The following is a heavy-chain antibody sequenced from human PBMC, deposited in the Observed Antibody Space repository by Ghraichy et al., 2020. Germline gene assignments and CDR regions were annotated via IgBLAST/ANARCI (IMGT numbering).Heavy chain of an antibody. Sequence: GESLNISCAASGFTFSSYWMSWVRQAPGKGLEWVANIKQDGSEKYYVDSVKGRFTISRDNAKNSLYLQMNSLRAEDTAVYYCARSLLSEGYSSGWLHDRSDWWGQGTLVTVSS. D-gene: IGHD6-19*01. CDR1: GFTFSSYW. CDR3: ARSLLSEGYSSGWLHDRSDW. V-gene: IGHV3-7*03. CDR2: IKQDGSEK. J-gene: IGHJ4*02.